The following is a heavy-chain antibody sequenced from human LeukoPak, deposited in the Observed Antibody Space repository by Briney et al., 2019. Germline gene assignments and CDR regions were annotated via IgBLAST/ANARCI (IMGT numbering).Heavy chain of an antibody. CDR3: ARWYDTLTGPSGASYGMDV. CDR2: IYHSGST. V-gene: IGHV4-4*02. CDR1: GGSISSSNW. Sequence: SETLSLTCAVSGGSISSSNWWSWVRQPPGKGLEWIGEIYHSGSTNYNPSLKSRVTISVDKSKNHFSLKLSSVTAADTAVYYCARWYDTLTGPSGASYGMDVWGKGTTVTVSS. J-gene: IGHJ6*04. D-gene: IGHD3-9*01.